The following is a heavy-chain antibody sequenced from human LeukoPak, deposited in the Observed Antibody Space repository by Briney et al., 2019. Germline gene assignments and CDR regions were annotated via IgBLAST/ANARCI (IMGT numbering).Heavy chain of an antibody. CDR2: ISYDGSNK. V-gene: IGHV3-30-3*01. CDR1: GFTFSSYA. D-gene: IGHD5-18*01. Sequence: PGRSLRLSCAASGFTFSSYAMHWVRQAPGKGLEWVAVISYDGSNKYYADSVKGRFTISRDNSKNSLYLQMNSLRAEDTAVYYCARVDTWRPFDYWGQGTLVTVSS. J-gene: IGHJ4*02. CDR3: ARVDTWRPFDY.